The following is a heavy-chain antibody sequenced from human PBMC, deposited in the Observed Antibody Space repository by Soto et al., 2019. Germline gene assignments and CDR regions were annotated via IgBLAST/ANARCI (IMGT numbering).Heavy chain of an antibody. CDR3: AGGGYCSGGSCYYFDY. CDR1: GGTFSSYA. CDR2: IIPIFGTA. Sequence: QVQLVQSGAEVKKPGSSVKVSCKASGGTFSSYAISWVRQAPGQGLEWMGGIIPIFGTANYAQKFQGRVTITADESTSTAYMELRSLRSEDTAVYYCAGGGYCSGGSCYYFDYWGQGTLVTVSS. D-gene: IGHD2-15*01. V-gene: IGHV1-69*01. J-gene: IGHJ4*02.